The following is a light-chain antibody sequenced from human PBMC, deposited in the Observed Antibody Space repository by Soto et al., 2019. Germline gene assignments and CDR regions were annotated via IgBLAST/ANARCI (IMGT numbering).Light chain of an antibody. V-gene: IGKV4-1*01. J-gene: IGKJ4*01. CDR1: PSVLNSSNNKNY. CDR3: QQYYKTLAIT. CDR2: WAS. Sequence: DIVMTQSPDSLAVSLGERATINCKSSPSVLNSSNNKNYLAWYQQKPGQPPKLLIYWASTRESGVPDRFSGSGSGTDFTLTISSLQAEDVAVYYCQQYYKTLAITFGGWTKVEIK.